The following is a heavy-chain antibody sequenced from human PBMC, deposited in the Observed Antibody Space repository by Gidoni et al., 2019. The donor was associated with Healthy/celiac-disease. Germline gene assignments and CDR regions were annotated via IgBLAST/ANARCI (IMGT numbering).Heavy chain of an antibody. J-gene: IGHJ4*02. CDR3: TDTYDYVWGSYRMGD. CDR1: GFTFGDYA. Sequence: EVQLVESGGGLVKPGRSLRLSCTASGFTFGDYAMSWFRQAPGKGLEWVGFIRSKAYGGTTEYAASVKGRFTISRDDSKSIAYLQMNSLKTEDTAVYYCTDTYDYVWGSYRMGDWGQGTLVTVSS. CDR2: IRSKAYGGTT. V-gene: IGHV3-49*05. D-gene: IGHD3-16*02.